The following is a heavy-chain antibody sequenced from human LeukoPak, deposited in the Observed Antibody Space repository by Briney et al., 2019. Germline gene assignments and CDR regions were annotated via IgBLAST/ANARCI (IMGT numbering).Heavy chain of an antibody. CDR1: GHTLTELS. Sequence: GASVKVSCKVSGHTLTELSMHWVRQAPGKGLEWMGGFDPEDGETIYAQKFQGRVTMTEDTSTDTACMELSSLRSEDTAVYYCARGCSSTSCYTNWFDPWGQGTLVTVSS. V-gene: IGHV1-24*01. CDR3: ARGCSSTSCYTNWFDP. J-gene: IGHJ5*02. CDR2: FDPEDGET. D-gene: IGHD2-2*01.